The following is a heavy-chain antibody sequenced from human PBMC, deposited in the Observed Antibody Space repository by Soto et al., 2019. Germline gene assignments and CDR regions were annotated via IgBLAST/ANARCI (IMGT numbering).Heavy chain of an antibody. CDR1: GYTFTSYG. Sequence: GASVKVSCKASGYTFTSYGISWVRQAPGQGLEWMGWISAYNGNTNYAQKLQGRVTMTTDTSTSTAYIELRSLRSDDTAVYYCARDGRSDCSSPSCYVGGFDPWGQGTLVTVSS. CDR2: ISAYNGNT. CDR3: ARDGRSDCSSPSCYVGGFDP. J-gene: IGHJ5*02. D-gene: IGHD2-2*01. V-gene: IGHV1-18*01.